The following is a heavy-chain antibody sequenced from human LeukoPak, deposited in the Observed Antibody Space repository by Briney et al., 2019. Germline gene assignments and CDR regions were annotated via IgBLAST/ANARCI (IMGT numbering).Heavy chain of an antibody. V-gene: IGHV3-23*01. Sequence: GGSLRLSCAASGFTFSSYAVTWVRQAPGKGLEWVSAISGSGGSTYYADSVKGRFTISRDNAKNSLYLQMNSLRAEDTAVYYCARGGYSYGPHWYFDLWGRGTLVTVSS. J-gene: IGHJ2*01. CDR1: GFTFSSYA. CDR3: ARGGYSYGPHWYFDL. CDR2: ISGSGGST. D-gene: IGHD5-18*01.